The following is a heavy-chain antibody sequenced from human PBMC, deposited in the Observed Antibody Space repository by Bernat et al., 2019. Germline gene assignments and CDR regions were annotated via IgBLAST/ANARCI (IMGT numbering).Heavy chain of an antibody. J-gene: IGHJ4*02. V-gene: IGHV4-30-4*01. CDR3: VRVHDGYRNDY. CDR2: IYYSGSA. D-gene: IGHD5-24*01. Sequence: QVQLQESGPGLVKPSETLSLTCTVSGGSISSGDYYWSWIRQPPGKGLEWIGYIYYSGSAYYNPSLKSRVTISVDTSKNQFSLKLSSVTAADTAVYYCVRVHDGYRNDYWGQGTLVTVSS. CDR1: GGSISSGDYY.